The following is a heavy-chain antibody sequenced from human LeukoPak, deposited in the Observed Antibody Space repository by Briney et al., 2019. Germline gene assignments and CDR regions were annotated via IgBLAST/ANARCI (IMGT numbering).Heavy chain of an antibody. V-gene: IGHV3-23*01. J-gene: IGHJ6*02. CDR2: MSGSGGST. CDR3: AKLGHDYDYEYAYGVDV. D-gene: IGHD4/OR15-4a*01. Sequence: PGGSLRLSCAASGFTVINYAMNWVRQAPGKGLEWVSGMSGSGGSTYYADSVKGRFTISRDNSKNTLYLQVNSLRAEDTAVYYCAKLGHDYDYEYAYGVDVWGQGTTVTVSS. CDR1: GFTVINYA.